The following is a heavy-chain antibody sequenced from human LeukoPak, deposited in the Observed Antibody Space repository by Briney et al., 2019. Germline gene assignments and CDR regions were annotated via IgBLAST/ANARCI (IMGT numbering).Heavy chain of an antibody. CDR1: GGSISSGDYY. CDR2: IYYSGST. J-gene: IGHJ4*02. V-gene: IGHV4-30-4*01. D-gene: IGHD3-10*01. CDR3: ARTTYYYGSGSSPHLDY. Sequence: SETLSLTCTVSGGSISSGDYYWSWIRQPPGKGLEWIGYIYYSGSTYYNPSLKSRVTISVDTSKNQFSLKLSSVTAADTAVYYCARTTYYYGSGSSPHLDYWGQGTLVTVSS.